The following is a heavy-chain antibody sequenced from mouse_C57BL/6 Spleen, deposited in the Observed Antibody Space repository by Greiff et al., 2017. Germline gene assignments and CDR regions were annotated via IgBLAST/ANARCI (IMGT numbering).Heavy chain of an antibody. CDR2: IYPGSGST. V-gene: IGHV1-55*01. J-gene: IGHJ4*01. D-gene: IGHD2-4*01. CDR1: GYTFTSYW. Sequence: QVQLQQPGAELVKPGASVKMSCKASGYTFTSYWITWVKQRPGQGLEWIGEIYPGSGSTNYNEKFKSKATLTVDTSSSTAYMQLSSLTSEDSAVYYCARGDYEDYYAMDYWGQGTSVTVSS. CDR3: ARGDYEDYYAMDY.